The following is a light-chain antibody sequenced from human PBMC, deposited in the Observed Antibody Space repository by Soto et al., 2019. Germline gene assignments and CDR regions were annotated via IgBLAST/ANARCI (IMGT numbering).Light chain of an antibody. CDR1: QIVSSN. Sequence: EIVMTQSPATLSVSPWERATLSCRASQIVSSNLAWYQQIPGQAPRLLIYGASTRATGIPARFSGSGSGTEFTLTISSLQSEDFAVYYCQQYNNWPPITFGQGTRLEIK. CDR2: GAS. V-gene: IGKV3-15*01. CDR3: QQYNNWPPIT. J-gene: IGKJ5*01.